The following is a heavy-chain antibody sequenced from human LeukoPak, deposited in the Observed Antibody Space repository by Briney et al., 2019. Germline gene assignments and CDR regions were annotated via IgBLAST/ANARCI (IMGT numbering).Heavy chain of an antibody. CDR1: GFTFSSYA. CDR2: ISGSGGST. J-gene: IGHJ4*02. V-gene: IGHV3-23*01. CDR3: AKAQGPIVVVTSFDY. D-gene: IGHD3-22*01. Sequence: GGSLRLSCAASGFTFSSYAMSWVRQAPGKGLEWVSAISGSGGSTYYADSVKGRFTISRDNSKNTLYLQMNSLRAEDTAVYYCAKAQGPIVVVTSFDYWGQGTLVTVSS.